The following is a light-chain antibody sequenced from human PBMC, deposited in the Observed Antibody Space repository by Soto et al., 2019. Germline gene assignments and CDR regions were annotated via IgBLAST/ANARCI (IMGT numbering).Light chain of an antibody. CDR2: GAS. Sequence: EIVLTQSPGTLSLSPGERATLSCWASKSVSFSYLAWYQQKPGQAPRLLIYGASSRAAGIPNRFTGSGSGTDFTLTFSSLETEDFAVYYCQHYGSSPGTFGQGTKLEIK. J-gene: IGKJ2*01. V-gene: IGKV3-20*01. CDR3: QHYGSSPGT. CDR1: KSVSFSY.